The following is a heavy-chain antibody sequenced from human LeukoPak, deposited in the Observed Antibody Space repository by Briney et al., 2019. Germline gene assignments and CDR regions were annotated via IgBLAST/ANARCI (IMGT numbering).Heavy chain of an antibody. CDR3: ARQGRSGSYSAFSWSDP. V-gene: IGHV1-46*01. CDR1: GYTFTTYY. D-gene: IGHD3-22*01. Sequence: ASVKVSCTASGYTFTTYYMHWVRQAPGKGLEWMGKINPTGGSTTYAQKFQGRVTMTRDMSTNTVYMELSSLRSEDTAVYYCARQGRSGSYSAFSWSDPWGQGTLVTVSS. J-gene: IGHJ5*02. CDR2: INPTGGST.